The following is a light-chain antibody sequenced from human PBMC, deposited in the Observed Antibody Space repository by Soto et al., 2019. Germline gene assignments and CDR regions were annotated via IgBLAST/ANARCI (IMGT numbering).Light chain of an antibody. CDR2: GAS. V-gene: IGKV3-20*01. CDR1: QSVTNTF. CDR3: HQYGSSPST. Sequence: EIVLTQSPGTLSLSPGERATLSCRASQSVTNTFLAWYQQKPGQAPRLLIYGASSRATGIPDRFSGSGSGIDFTLTISRLEPEDFAVYYCHQYGSSPSTFGQGTKVEIK. J-gene: IGKJ1*01.